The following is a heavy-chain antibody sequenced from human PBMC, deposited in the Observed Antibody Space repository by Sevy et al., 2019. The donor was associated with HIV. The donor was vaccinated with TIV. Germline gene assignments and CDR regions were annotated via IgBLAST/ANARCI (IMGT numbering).Heavy chain of an antibody. Sequence: GSLRLSCAASGFTFSGYWLLWVRQAPGKGLEWVANINRVGTEEYYADSLKGRFTISRDNAKNSVYLQINSLRSEDTAVYYCARESSGPSIVDLWGQGTLVTVSS. CDR3: ARESSGPSIVDL. CDR2: INRVGTEE. J-gene: IGHJ5*02. CDR1: GFTFSGYW. D-gene: IGHD3-22*01. V-gene: IGHV3-7*01.